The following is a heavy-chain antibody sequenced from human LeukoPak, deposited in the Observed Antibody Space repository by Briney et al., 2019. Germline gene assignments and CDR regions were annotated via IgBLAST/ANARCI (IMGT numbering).Heavy chain of an antibody. CDR3: ARVGEKAFHLWPEIDY. Sequence: PGGSLRLSCTASGFTFSDYYMSWVRQTPGKGLEWVSYISTRDNTIQYADSVKGRFTISRENANNSVFLQMNNLRAEDTAVYYCARVGEKAFHLWPEIDYWGQGTLVTVS. D-gene: IGHD5-24*01. V-gene: IGHV3-11*04. CDR2: ISTRDNTI. CDR1: GFTFSDYY. J-gene: IGHJ4*02.